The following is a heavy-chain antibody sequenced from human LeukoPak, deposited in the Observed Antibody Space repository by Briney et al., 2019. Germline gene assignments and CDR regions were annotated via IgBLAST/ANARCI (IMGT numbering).Heavy chain of an antibody. CDR3: AREGTDSTSWSSYYYYYMDV. CDR2: ISGSGGST. Sequence: GGSLRLSCAASGFTFSSYAMSWVRQAPGKGLEWVSAISGSGGSTYYADSVKGRFTISRDNAKNSLYLQMNSLRAEDTAVYYCAREGTDSTSWSSYYYYYMDVWGKGTTVTVSS. J-gene: IGHJ6*03. D-gene: IGHD2-2*01. V-gene: IGHV3-23*01. CDR1: GFTFSSYA.